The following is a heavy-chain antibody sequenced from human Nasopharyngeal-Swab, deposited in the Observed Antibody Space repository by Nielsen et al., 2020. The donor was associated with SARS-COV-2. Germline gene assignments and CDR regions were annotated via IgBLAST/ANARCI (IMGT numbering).Heavy chain of an antibody. CDR1: GGSISSSTYY. Sequence: GSLRLSCTVSGGSISSSTYYWGWIRQPPGKGLEWIGNIYYSGSTYYNPSLKSRVTISLDTSKNQVSLRLSSVTAADTAVYYCAKEGATGWFDPWGQGTLVTVSS. V-gene: IGHV4-39*07. CDR2: IYYSGST. J-gene: IGHJ5*02. CDR3: AKEGATGWFDP.